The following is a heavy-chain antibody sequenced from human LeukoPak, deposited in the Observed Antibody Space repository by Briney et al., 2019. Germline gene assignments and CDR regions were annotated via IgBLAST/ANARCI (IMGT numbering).Heavy chain of an antibody. CDR3: ARLGRGSVVVPAAISFDY. D-gene: IGHD2-2*01. CDR1: GGSISSSSYY. V-gene: IGHV4-39*01. CDR2: IYYSGST. Sequence: SETLSLTCTVSGGSISSSSYYWGWIRQPPGKGLEWIGSIYYSGSTYYNPSLKSRVTISVDTSKNQFSLKLCSVTAADTAVYYCARLGRGSVVVPAAISFDYWGQGTLVTVSS. J-gene: IGHJ4*02.